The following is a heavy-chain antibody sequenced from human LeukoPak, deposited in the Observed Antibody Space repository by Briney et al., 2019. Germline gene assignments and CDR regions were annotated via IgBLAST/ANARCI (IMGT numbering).Heavy chain of an antibody. CDR2: INPSGGST. J-gene: IGHJ5*02. Sequence: ASVKVSCKASGYTFTSYYMHWVRQAPGRGLEWMGIINPSGGSTSYAQKFQGRVTMTGDTSTSTVYMELSSLRSEDTAVYYCARGATYSWYATEDWFDPWGQGTLVTVSS. V-gene: IGHV1-46*01. CDR3: ARGATYSWYATEDWFDP. CDR1: GYTFTSYY. D-gene: IGHD6-13*01.